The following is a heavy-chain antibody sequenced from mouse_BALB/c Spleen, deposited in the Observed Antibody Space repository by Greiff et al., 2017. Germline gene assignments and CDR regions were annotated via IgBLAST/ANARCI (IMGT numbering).Heavy chain of an antibody. CDR1: GFTFSSYA. CDR3: AREGYDYFDY. D-gene: IGHD2-2*01. V-gene: IGHV5-6-5*01. J-gene: IGHJ2*01. Sequence: EVQVVESGGGLVKPGGSLKLSCAASGFTFSSYAMSWVRQTPEKRLEWVASISSGGSTYYPDSVKGRFTISRDNARNILYLQMSSLRSEDTAMYYCAREGYDYFDYWGQGTTLTVSS. CDR2: ISSGGST.